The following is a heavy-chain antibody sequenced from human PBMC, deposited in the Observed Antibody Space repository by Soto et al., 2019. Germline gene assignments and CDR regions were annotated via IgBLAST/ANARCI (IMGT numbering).Heavy chain of an antibody. CDR2: ISSSSSYI. CDR3: ARDSTTKIVQWEPRPLLDP. V-gene: IGHV3-21*01. D-gene: IGHD1-26*01. CDR1: GFTFSSYS. J-gene: IGHJ5*02. Sequence: PGGSLRLSCAASGFTFSSYSMNWVRQAPGKGLEWVSSISSSSSYIYYADSVKGRFTISRDNAKNSLYLQMNSLRAEDTAVYYCARDSTTKIVQWEPRPLLDPWGQGTLVTVSS.